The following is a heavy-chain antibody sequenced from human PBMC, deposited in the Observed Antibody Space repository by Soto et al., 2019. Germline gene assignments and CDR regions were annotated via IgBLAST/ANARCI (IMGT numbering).Heavy chain of an antibody. CDR1: GFTFSSYG. Sequence: PGGSLRLSCAASGFTFSSYGMHWVRQAPGKGLEWVAVISYDGSNKYYADSVKGRFTISRDNSKNTLYLQMNSLRAEDTAVYYCAKSRDSGYFLDDAFDIWGQGTMVTVSS. CDR3: AKSRDSGYFLDDAFDI. CDR2: ISYDGSNK. V-gene: IGHV3-30*18. D-gene: IGHD3-22*01. J-gene: IGHJ3*02.